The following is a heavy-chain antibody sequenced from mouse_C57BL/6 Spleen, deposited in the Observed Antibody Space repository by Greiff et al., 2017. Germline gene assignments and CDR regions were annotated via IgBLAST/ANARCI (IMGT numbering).Heavy chain of an antibody. J-gene: IGHJ4*01. V-gene: IGHV1-69*01. CDR3: ARSDCYGSRCYAMGD. Sequence: QVQLQQPGAELVMPGASVKLSCKASGYTFTSYWMHWVKQRPGQGLEWIGEIDPSDSYTNYNQKFKGKSTLTVDKSSSTAYMQLSSLTSADSAVYYCARSDCYGSRCYAMGDWGQGTSVTVAS. D-gene: IGHD1-1*01. CDR1: GYTFTSYW. CDR2: IDPSDSYT.